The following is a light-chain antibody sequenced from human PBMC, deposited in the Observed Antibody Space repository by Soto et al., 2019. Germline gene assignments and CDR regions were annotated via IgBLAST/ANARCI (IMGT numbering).Light chain of an antibody. Sequence: QSVLTQPPSASGTPGQKVFISCSGSSSNIGGTNYAYWYQQLPGAAPKLLMHSNNLRPSGVPERISGSKFGTAASLAISGLRVEDEAVFLWASWDDRMGGVIFRGGTKVTVL. CDR3: ASWDDRMGGVI. V-gene: IGLV1-47*02. J-gene: IGLJ2*01. CDR1: SSNIGGTNY. CDR2: SNN.